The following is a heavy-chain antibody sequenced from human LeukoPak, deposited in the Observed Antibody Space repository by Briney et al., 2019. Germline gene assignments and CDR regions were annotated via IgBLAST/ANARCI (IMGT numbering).Heavy chain of an antibody. Sequence: PGGSLRLSCAASGFTFSNYWMHWVRQAPGKGLVWVSRINSDGINTSYADSVKGRFTISRDNAKNSLYLQMNSLRAEDTAVYYCARVLLLQRPADYWGQGTLVTVSS. CDR2: INSDGINT. CDR3: ARVLLLQRPADY. J-gene: IGHJ4*02. CDR1: GFTFSNYW. V-gene: IGHV3-74*01. D-gene: IGHD2-2*01.